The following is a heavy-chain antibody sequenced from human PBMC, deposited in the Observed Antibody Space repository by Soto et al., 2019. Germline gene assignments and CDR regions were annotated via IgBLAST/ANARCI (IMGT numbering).Heavy chain of an antibody. J-gene: IGHJ4*02. CDR2: TYYRSKWYS. Sequence: QVQLQLSGPGLVKPSQTLSVTCVISGDSVSSNSAAWNWIRQSPSRGLEWLGRTYYRSKWYSDYAASVERRITVNPDTSKNHFSLQLNSVTPEDTAVYYCARGEQYSGRIFDYWGQGTPVTVSS. V-gene: IGHV6-1*01. CDR3: ARGEQYSGRIFDY. D-gene: IGHD1-26*01. CDR1: GDSVSSNSAA.